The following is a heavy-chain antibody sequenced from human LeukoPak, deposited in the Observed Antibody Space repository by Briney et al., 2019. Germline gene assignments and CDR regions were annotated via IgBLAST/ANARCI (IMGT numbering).Heavy chain of an antibody. CDR2: IRYDGSNK. Sequence: GASLRLSCAASGFTSSSYGMHWVRQAPGKGLEWVAFIRYDGSNKYYADSVKGRFTISRDNSKNTLYLQMNSLRAEDTAVYYCAIPSRYYDSSGYYYNYWGRGTLVTVSS. J-gene: IGHJ4*02. D-gene: IGHD3-22*01. CDR3: AIPSRYYDSSGYYYNY. CDR1: GFTSSSYG. V-gene: IGHV3-30*02.